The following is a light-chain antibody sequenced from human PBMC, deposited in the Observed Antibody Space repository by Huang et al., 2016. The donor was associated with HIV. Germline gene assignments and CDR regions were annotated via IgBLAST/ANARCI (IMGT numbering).Light chain of an antibody. J-gene: IGKJ1*01. CDR2: STS. Sequence: EIVMTQSPATLSVTPGEGATLSCRATQSVSVNLAWYQQKPGQAPRLLIHSTSTRATGNPVRFRGGGSGTEFTLTISRLQSEDSAVYYCQQYNNGPPWTFGQGTKVEIK. CDR1: QSVSVN. CDR3: QQYNNGPPWT. V-gene: IGKV3-15*01.